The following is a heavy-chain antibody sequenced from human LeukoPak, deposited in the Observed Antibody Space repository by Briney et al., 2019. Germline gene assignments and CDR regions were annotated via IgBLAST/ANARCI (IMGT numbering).Heavy chain of an antibody. V-gene: IGHV3-66*01. Sequence: GGSLRLSCAASGFTVSSNYMSWVRQAPGKGLECVSVIYTGGDTYYADSVKGRFTISRDNSKNTLYLQMSSLRAEDTAVYYCTKGLWAGVSAARDWGQGTLVTVSS. CDR1: GFTVSSNY. CDR3: TKGLWAGVSAARD. J-gene: IGHJ4*02. CDR2: IYTGGDT. D-gene: IGHD3-10*01.